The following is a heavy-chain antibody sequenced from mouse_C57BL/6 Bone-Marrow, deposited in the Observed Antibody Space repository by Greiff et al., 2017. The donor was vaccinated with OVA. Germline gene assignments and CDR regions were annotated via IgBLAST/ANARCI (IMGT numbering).Heavy chain of an antibody. CDR3: ARGSNEFAY. CDR2: INPNNGGT. Sequence: VQLQQSGPELVKPGASVKISCKASGYTFTDYYMNWVKQSHGKSLEWIGDINPNNGGTSYNQKFKGKATLTVDKSSSTAYMELRSLTSEDAAVYYCARGSNEFAYWGQGTLVTVSA. V-gene: IGHV1-26*01. D-gene: IGHD2-5*01. CDR1: GYTFTDYY. J-gene: IGHJ3*01.